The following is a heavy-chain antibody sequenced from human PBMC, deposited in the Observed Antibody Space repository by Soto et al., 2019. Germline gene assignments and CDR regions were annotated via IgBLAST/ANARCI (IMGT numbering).Heavy chain of an antibody. CDR1: GFTFSSYA. CDR2: ISGGGSST. J-gene: IGHJ3*02. V-gene: IGHV3-23*01. CDR3: AKANHGKTMRAAGLRPPDAFDI. D-gene: IGHD3-22*01. Sequence: QLLESGGGLVQPGGSLKLSCAASGFTFSSYAMNWVRQAPGKGLEWVSCISGGGSSTYDADSVKGRFTISRDNSKNTLYLQMNSLGVEDTAVYYCAKANHGKTMRAAGLRPPDAFDIWGQGTMVTVSS.